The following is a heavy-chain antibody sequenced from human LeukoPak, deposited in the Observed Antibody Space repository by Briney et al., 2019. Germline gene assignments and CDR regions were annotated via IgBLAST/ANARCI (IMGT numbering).Heavy chain of an antibody. CDR3: ARGLSGYASSLGY. CDR2: ISYDGSET. V-gene: IGHV3-30*03. D-gene: IGHD6-6*01. CDR1: GYTFRTYA. J-gene: IGHJ4*02. Sequence: GGSLRLSCEASGYTFRTYAMHWVRQAPGKGLEWVGLISYDGSETFYADSVRGRFSISRDNAKNTLYLQMNSLRAEDTAVYYCARGLSGYASSLGYWGQGTLVTVSA.